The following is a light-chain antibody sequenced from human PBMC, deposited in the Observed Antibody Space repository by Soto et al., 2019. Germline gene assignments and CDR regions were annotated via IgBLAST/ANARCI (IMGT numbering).Light chain of an antibody. V-gene: IGLV2-14*03. CDR2: DVN. CDR1: SSKVGNFNF. Sequence: QSALTQPASVSGSPGQSITISCTGSSSKVGNFNFVSWIQHHPGKAPKLIIYDVNNRPSEVSNRFSGSKSGNTASVTISGLQAEGEAVYYCSSYTTNSLHLFGGGTKLTVL. CDR3: SSYTTNSLHL. J-gene: IGLJ2*01.